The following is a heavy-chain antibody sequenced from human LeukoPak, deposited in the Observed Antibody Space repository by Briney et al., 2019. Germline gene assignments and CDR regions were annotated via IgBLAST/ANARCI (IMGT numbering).Heavy chain of an antibody. Sequence: GGSLRLSCAASGFTFSNYAMHWVRQAPSKGLEWVAVISHDGSNQYYADSVKGRFTISRDNSKNTLYLQMNSLRAEDTAVYYCAKSPRDIAAALIDYWGQETLVTVSS. CDR3: AKSPRDIAAALIDY. CDR1: GFTFSNYA. D-gene: IGHD6-13*01. V-gene: IGHV3-30-3*02. J-gene: IGHJ4*02. CDR2: ISHDGSNQ.